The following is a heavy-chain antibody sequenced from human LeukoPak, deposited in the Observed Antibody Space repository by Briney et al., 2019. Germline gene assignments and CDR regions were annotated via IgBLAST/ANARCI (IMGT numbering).Heavy chain of an antibody. CDR1: GGSISSSSNY. CDR3: ARRRDGYKY. CDR2: IYYSGST. D-gene: IGHD5-24*01. Sequence: PSETLSLTCTVSGGSISSSSNYWGWIRQPPGKGLEWIGSIYYSGSTYYNPSLKSRVTISVDTSKNQFSLKLSSVTAADTAVYYCARRRDGYKYWGQGTLVTVSS. V-gene: IGHV4-39*01. J-gene: IGHJ4*02.